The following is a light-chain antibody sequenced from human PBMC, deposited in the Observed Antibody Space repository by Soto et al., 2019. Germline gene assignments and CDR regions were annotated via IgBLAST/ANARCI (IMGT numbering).Light chain of an antibody. CDR2: SNN. CDR1: ISNIGSNT. V-gene: IGLV1-44*01. Sequence: QSVLTQPPSASETPGQRVTISCSGGISNIGSNTVNWYQQLPGTAPKLLIYSNNHRPSGVPDRFSGSKSGTSASLAISGLQSEDEADYYCCSYAGSSTWVFGGGTQLTVL. CDR3: CSYAGSSTWV. J-gene: IGLJ3*02.